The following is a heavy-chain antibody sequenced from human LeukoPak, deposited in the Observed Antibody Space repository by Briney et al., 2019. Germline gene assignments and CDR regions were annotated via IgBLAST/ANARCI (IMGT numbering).Heavy chain of an antibody. J-gene: IGHJ4*02. Sequence: ASVKVSCKAPGYTFTGYYMHWVRQAPGQGLEWMGWINPNSGGTKYAQKFQGRVTMTRDTSISTVYMELSRLRSDDTAVYYCASYSFDYWGQGTLVTVSS. V-gene: IGHV1-2*02. CDR2: INPNSGGT. D-gene: IGHD2-15*01. CDR3: ASYSFDY. CDR1: GYTFTGYY.